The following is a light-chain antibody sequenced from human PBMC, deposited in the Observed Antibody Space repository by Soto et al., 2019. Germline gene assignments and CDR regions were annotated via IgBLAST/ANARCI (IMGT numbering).Light chain of an antibody. J-gene: IGKJ4*01. CDR1: QSVNKY. CDR2: AAT. Sequence: DIPMTQSPSSLSASVGDRVTISCRASQSVNKYLNWYQQKPGNVPTLLIYAATTLQGGVPSRFNGSGFGTDFTVTISNLQPEDFATYYCQQSFSTPLSFGGGTKVEIK. CDR3: QQSFSTPLS. V-gene: IGKV1-39*01.